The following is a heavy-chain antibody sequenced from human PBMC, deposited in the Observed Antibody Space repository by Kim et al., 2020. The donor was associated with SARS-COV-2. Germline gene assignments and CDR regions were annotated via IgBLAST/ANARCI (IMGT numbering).Heavy chain of an antibody. CDR3: ASPLYCSSTSCYLGY. J-gene: IGHJ4*02. V-gene: IGHV3-21*01. D-gene: IGHD2-2*01. Sequence: DSVKGRFTISRDNAKNSLYLQMNSLRAEDTAVYYCASPLYCSSTSCYLGYWGQGTLVTVSS.